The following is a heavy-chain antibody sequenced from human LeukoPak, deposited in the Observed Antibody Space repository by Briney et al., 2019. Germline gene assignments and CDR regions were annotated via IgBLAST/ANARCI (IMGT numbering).Heavy chain of an antibody. V-gene: IGHV1-46*01. J-gene: IGHJ4*02. CDR1: GYTFTSYY. CDR2: INPSGGST. CDR3: AKDRNEQRKYWSGFDY. D-gene: IGHD2-15*01. Sequence: ASVKVSCKASGYTFTSYYMHWVRQAPGQGLEWMGIINPSGGSTSYAQKSQGRVTMTRDTSTSTVYMELSSLRAEDTAVYYCAKDRNEQRKYWSGFDYWGQGTLVTVSS.